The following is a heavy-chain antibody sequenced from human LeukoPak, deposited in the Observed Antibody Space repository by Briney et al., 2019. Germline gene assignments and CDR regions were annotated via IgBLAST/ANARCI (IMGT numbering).Heavy chain of an antibody. Sequence: PSETLSLTCTVSGGSISSGGYYWSWIRQPPGKGLEWIGYIYHSGSTYYNPSLKSRVTISVDRSKNQFSLKLSSVTAADTAVYYCARERARRDNTWAFDIWGQGTMVTVSS. J-gene: IGHJ3*02. V-gene: IGHV4-30-2*01. CDR2: IYHSGST. CDR3: ARERARRDNTWAFDI. D-gene: IGHD1-1*01. CDR1: GGSISSGGYY.